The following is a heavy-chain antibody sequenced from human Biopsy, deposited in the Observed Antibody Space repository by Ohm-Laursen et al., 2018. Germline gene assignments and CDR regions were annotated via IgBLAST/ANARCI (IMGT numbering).Heavy chain of an antibody. V-gene: IGHV4-59*01. Sequence: TLSFTSTVSRDSISNYYWAWIRQSPGKGKEWIGYIYYTGSTNYNPSVKSRVTISVDTSKNQFSLKLNSVTAADTAVYFCARDSRGGHLNTTLITGKNIDHWGQGTLVTVSS. D-gene: IGHD3-16*01. CDR2: IYYTGST. CDR1: RDSISNYY. J-gene: IGHJ4*02. CDR3: ARDSRGGHLNTTLITGKNIDH.